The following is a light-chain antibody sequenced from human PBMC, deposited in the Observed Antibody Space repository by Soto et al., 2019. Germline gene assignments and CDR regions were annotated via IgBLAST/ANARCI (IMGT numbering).Light chain of an antibody. V-gene: IGKV1-5*01. CDR3: QQLWTYPLT. Sequence: IQMTQSPSTLSASVGDRITITCRASQSVSSWLAWYQQKPGRVPKLLIYDASTLNSGVPSRFSGSGSGTDFTLTISSLQPEDFATYYCQQLWTYPLTFGGGTKVDIK. CDR2: DAS. J-gene: IGKJ4*01. CDR1: QSVSSW.